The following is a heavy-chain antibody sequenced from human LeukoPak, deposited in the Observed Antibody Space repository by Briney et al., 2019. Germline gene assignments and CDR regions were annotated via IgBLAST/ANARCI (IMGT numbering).Heavy chain of an antibody. CDR1: GFTFSSYS. CDR2: ISSSSSYI. Sequence: GGSLRLSCAASGFTFSSYSMNWVRQAPGKGLEWVSSISSSSSYIYYADSVKGRFTISRDNAKNSLYLQMNSLRAEDTAVYYCARDVYGSGSYYPNWFDPWGQGTLVTVSS. CDR3: ARDVYGSGSYYPNWFDP. J-gene: IGHJ5*02. D-gene: IGHD3-10*01. V-gene: IGHV3-21*01.